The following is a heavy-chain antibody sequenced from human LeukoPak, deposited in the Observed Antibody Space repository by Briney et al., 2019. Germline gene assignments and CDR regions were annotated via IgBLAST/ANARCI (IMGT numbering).Heavy chain of an antibody. CDR1: GGSISSSSYY. CDR3: ARGSVAAAGTGSDFDY. J-gene: IGHJ4*02. D-gene: IGHD6-13*01. CDR2: INHSGST. V-gene: IGHV4-39*07. Sequence: SETLSLTCTVSGGSISSSSYYWGWIRQPPGKGLEWIGEINHSGSTNYNPSLKSRVTISVDTSKNQFSLKLSSVTAADTAVYYCARGSVAAAGTGSDFDYWGQGTLVTVSS.